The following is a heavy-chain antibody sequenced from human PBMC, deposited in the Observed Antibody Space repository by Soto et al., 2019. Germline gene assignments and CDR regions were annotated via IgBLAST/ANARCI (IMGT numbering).Heavy chain of an antibody. J-gene: IGHJ5*02. CDR1: GGSNSSGGYS. V-gene: IGHV4-30-2*01. D-gene: IGHD2-2*01. CDR3: ARVGCTSTSRYGWFDP. Sequence: SETLSLTFAVTGGSNSSGGYSLSWIRQPPGKGLEWIGHIYHSGSIYYNPSLKSRVTITVNRSNNQSSQKLSSATAADTAVYYCARVGCTSTSRYGWFDPWGQGTLLTVSS. CDR2: IYHSGSI.